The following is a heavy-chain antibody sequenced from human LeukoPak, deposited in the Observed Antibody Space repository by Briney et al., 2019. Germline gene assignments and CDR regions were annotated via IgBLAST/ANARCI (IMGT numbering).Heavy chain of an antibody. CDR3: ARDHEGGTGDSDY. Sequence: GASVKVSCKASGYTFLNYWIQWVRQAPGQGLEWMGMIKPSGGDTTYAQKFQGRVTMTRDTSTNTVHVEVYSLRSEDTAVYYCARDHEGGTGDSDYWGQGTLVTVSS. V-gene: IGHV1-46*01. D-gene: IGHD7-27*01. CDR2: IKPSGGDT. J-gene: IGHJ4*02. CDR1: GYTFLNYW.